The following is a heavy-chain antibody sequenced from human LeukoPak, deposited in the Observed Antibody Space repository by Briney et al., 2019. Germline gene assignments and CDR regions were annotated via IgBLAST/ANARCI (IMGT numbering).Heavy chain of an antibody. CDR3: ARSTRAGGVWYIYAFDI. J-gene: IGHJ3*02. CDR1: GFTFSKYW. Sequence: GGSLRLSCAASGFTFSKYWMHWVRQAPGKGLVWVSRINIPGSSTSYADSVKGRFTISRDNAKNTLYLQMNSLRAEDTAVYYCARSTRAGGVWYIYAFDIWGQGTMVTVSS. D-gene: IGHD2-21*02. V-gene: IGHV3-74*01. CDR2: INIPGSST.